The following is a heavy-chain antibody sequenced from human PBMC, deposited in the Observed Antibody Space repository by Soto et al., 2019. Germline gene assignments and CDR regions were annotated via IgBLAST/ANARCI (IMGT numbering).Heavy chain of an antibody. V-gene: IGHV1-69*01. D-gene: IGHD3-3*01. J-gene: IGHJ6*02. CDR2: IIPIFGTA. Sequence: QVQLVQSGAEVKKPGSSVKVSCKASGGTFSSYAISWVRQAPGQGLEWMGGIIPIFGTANYAQKFQGRVTITADESTSTAYMELSRLRSEDTAVYYCASSGYYRGGDYYYYGMDVWGQGTPVTVSS. CDR3: ASSGYYRGGDYYYYGMDV. CDR1: GGTFSSYA.